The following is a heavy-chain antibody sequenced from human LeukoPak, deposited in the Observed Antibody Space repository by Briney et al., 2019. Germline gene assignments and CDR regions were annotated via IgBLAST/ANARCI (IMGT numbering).Heavy chain of an antibody. CDR2: INTNTGNP. CDR1: GYTFTTYA. CDR3: ARYSYELYYYYYMDV. Sequence: ASVKFSSKASGYTFTTYAMNWVRQAPGQGLEWMGWINTNTGNPTYSKGFTGRFVFSLDTSISTAYLQISSLKAEDTAVYSCARYSYELYYYYYMDVWGKGTTVTVSS. D-gene: IGHD5-18*01. J-gene: IGHJ6*03. V-gene: IGHV7-4-1*02.